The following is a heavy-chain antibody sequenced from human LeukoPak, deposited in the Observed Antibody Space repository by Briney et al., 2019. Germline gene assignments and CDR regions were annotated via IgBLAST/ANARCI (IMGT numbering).Heavy chain of an antibody. J-gene: IGHJ4*02. V-gene: IGHV1-69*04. Sequence: ASVKVSCKASGGTFSSYTIGWVRQAPGQGLEWVGRIIPILGIADYAQRFQGRVTITADKPTSTAYMELSSLRSEDTAVDYCARDRAAAGTWFDFWGQGTLVTVSS. CDR1: GGTFSSYT. CDR2: IIPILGIA. D-gene: IGHD6-13*01. CDR3: ARDRAAAGTWFDF.